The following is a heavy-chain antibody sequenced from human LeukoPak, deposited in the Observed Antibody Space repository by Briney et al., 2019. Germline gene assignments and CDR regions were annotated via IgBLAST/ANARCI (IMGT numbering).Heavy chain of an antibody. Sequence: GGSLRLSCAASGFTFSSYWMHWVRQAPGKGLVWVSRIHSDGSSTSYADSVKGRFTISRDNAKNTLYLQMNSLRAEDTAVYYCARTYCSSTSCYSDAFDIWGQGTMVTVSS. CDR3: ARTYCSSTSCYSDAFDI. CDR1: GFTFSSYW. CDR2: IHSDGSST. V-gene: IGHV3-74*01. J-gene: IGHJ3*02. D-gene: IGHD2-2*01.